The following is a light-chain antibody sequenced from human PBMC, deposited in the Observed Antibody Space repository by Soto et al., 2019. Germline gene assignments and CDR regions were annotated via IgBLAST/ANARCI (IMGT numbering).Light chain of an antibody. CDR3: SSATTSTTRV. J-gene: IGLJ1*01. CDR1: NNDVGGYKY. CDR2: DVS. Sequence: QSALAPPASVSGSRGQSITISCTGTNNDVGGYKYVSWYQQHPGKAPKLMIYDVSNRPSGVSHRFSGSKSGDTASLTISGLQAEDEADYYCSSATTSTTRVFGTGTKLTVL. V-gene: IGLV2-14*01.